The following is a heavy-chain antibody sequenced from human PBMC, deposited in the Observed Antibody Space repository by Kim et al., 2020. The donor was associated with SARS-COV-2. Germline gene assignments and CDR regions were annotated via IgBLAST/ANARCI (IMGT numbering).Heavy chain of an antibody. D-gene: IGHD1-1*01. V-gene: IGHV3-73*01. CDR3: TRGPGTTLAFWDAYDL. Sequence: GGSLRLSCAASGFSFSDSAMHWVRQASGKGLEWVGRIRSKASNYETTYSASGKGRITISSDDSNNAAYLHMKSLKTEETAVYYCTRGPGTTLAFWDAYDLWGQGTMVTVSS. J-gene: IGHJ3*01. CDR2: IRSKASNYET. CDR1: GFSFSDSA.